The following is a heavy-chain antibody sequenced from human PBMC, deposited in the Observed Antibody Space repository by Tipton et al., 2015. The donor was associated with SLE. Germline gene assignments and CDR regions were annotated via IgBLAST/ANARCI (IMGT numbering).Heavy chain of an antibody. CDR2: IWYDGSNK. V-gene: IGHV3-33*01. Sequence: QLVQSGGGVVQPGRSLRLSCAASGFTFSSYGMHWVRQAPGKGLEWVAVIWYDGSNKYYADSVKGRFTISRDNSKSTLYLQMNSLRAEDTAVYYCARGRWDLSSGYIDYWGQGTLVTVSS. CDR1: GFTFSSYG. J-gene: IGHJ4*02. CDR3: ARGRWDLSSGYIDY. D-gene: IGHD3-22*01.